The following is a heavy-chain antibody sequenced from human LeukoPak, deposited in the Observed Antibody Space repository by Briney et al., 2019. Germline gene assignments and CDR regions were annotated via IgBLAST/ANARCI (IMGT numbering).Heavy chain of an antibody. V-gene: IGHV3-48*01. J-gene: IGHJ4*02. D-gene: IGHD1-26*01. Sequence: PGGSLRLSCAASGFTFSTYSVNWVRQAPGKGLEWVSYISSSSSTIYYADSVKGRFTISRDNAKNSLYLQMNSLRAEDTAVYYCARAGIVGADYWGQGTLVTVSS. CDR3: ARAGIVGADY. CDR1: GFTFSTYS. CDR2: ISSSSSTI.